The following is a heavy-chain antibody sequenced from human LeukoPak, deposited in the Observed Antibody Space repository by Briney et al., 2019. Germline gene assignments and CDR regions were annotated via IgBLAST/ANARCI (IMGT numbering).Heavy chain of an antibody. V-gene: IGHV3-23*01. Sequence: GGSLKLSCAASGFTFSSYAMSWVRQAPGKGLEWVSSVSGSGGYTYYAGSVKGRFTISRDNSKNTLYLQMNSLRAEDTAIYYCAKDRPNYYDSSGHYYRRDGDYWGQGTLVTVSS. J-gene: IGHJ4*02. D-gene: IGHD3-22*01. CDR1: GFTFSSYA. CDR2: VSGSGGYT. CDR3: AKDRPNYYDSSGHYYRRDGDY.